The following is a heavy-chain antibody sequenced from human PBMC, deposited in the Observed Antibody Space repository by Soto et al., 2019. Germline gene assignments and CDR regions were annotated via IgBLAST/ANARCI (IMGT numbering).Heavy chain of an antibody. J-gene: IGHJ4*02. Sequence: QVQLQESGPGLVKPSQTLSLTCTVSGGSISSGDYYWSWIRQPPGKGLEWIGYIYYSGSTYYIPTLRSRVTISVDTAKIQCSLNLSSVTAANTAVYYWARDNRDLLDYGGQGTLVTVSS. CDR1: GGSISSGDYY. CDR3: ARDNRDLLDY. CDR2: IYYSGST. V-gene: IGHV4-30-4*01.